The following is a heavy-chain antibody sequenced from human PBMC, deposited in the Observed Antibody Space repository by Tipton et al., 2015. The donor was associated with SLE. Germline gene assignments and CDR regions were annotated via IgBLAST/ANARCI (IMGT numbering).Heavy chain of an antibody. J-gene: IGHJ3*02. V-gene: IGHV4-59*11. CDR2: IYYSGNT. CDR1: GGSISSHY. CDR3: ARVGSGWYTSAFDI. Sequence: TLSLTCTVSGGSISSHYWSWIRQPPGKGPEWIGYIYYSGNTNYSPSLKSRVTISVDTSKNQFSLKLTSVTAADTAVYYCARVGSGWYTSAFDIWGQGTMVTVSS. D-gene: IGHD6-19*01.